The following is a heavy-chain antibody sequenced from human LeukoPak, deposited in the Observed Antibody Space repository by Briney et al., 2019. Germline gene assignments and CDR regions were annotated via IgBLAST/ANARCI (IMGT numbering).Heavy chain of an antibody. CDR2: ISSSSSYI. CDR1: GFTFSSYS. J-gene: IGHJ4*02. CDR3: AKVIYDFWSGYYG. Sequence: GGSLRLSCAASGFTFSSYSMNWVRQAPGKGLEWVSSISSSSSYIYYADSVKGRFTISRDNAKNSLYLQMNSLRAEDTAIYYCAKVIYDFWSGYYGWGQGTLVTVSS. V-gene: IGHV3-21*04. D-gene: IGHD3-3*01.